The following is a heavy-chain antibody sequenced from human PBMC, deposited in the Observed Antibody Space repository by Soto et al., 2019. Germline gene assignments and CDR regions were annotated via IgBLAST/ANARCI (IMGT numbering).Heavy chain of an antibody. V-gene: IGHV3-21*01. Sequence: DVQLVESGGGLVKPGGSLRLSCAASGFTLSIYTMNWVRQARGKGLEWVSSISSSGSYIYYADSVKGRFTISRDNAKNSLYLQMNSLRAEDTALYYCATDKMVSIAAPMDVWGQGTTVTVSS. D-gene: IGHD2-8*01. CDR3: ATDKMVSIAAPMDV. CDR2: ISSSGSYI. CDR1: GFTLSIYT. J-gene: IGHJ6*02.